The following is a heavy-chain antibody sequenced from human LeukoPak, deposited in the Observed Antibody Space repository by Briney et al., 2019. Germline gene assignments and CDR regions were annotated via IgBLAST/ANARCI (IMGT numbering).Heavy chain of an antibody. J-gene: IGHJ4*02. D-gene: IGHD1/OR15-1a*01. CDR1: GYTFTNYY. Sequence: ASVKVSCKTSGYTFTNYYIHWVRQAPGQGLEWMGWINPDSGGTHYAQKFQDRVTMTRDTSISTAYMELSRLISDDSAVYSCARDEQEEFYFDYWGPGTLVTVSS. CDR3: ARDEQEEFYFDY. V-gene: IGHV1-2*02. CDR2: INPDSGGT.